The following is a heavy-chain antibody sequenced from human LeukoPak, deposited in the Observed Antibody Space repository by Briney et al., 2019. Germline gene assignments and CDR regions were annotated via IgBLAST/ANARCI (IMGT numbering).Heavy chain of an antibody. CDR3: ARDPGSSSFDY. Sequence: QPGGSLRLSCVASGFTFRSFWMSWVRQAPGKGLEFVANIDQDGSVRNYVDSVKGRFIISRDNAKNSLYLQMDSLRAEDTAVYFCARDPGSSSFDYWGLGTPVTVSS. CDR1: GFTFRSFW. V-gene: IGHV3-7*01. D-gene: IGHD6-13*01. J-gene: IGHJ4*02. CDR2: IDQDGSVR.